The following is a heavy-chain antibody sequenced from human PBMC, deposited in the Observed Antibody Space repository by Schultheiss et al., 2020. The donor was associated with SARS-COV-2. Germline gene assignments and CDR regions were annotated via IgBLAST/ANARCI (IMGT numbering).Heavy chain of an antibody. CDR3: AREQWELGWFDP. Sequence: SETLSLTCTVSGGSISSGDYYWSWIRQPPGKGLEWIGYIYYSGSTNYNPSLKSRVTISVDTSKNQFSLKLSSVTAADTAVYYCAREQWELGWFDPWGQGTLVTVSS. CDR2: IYYSGST. D-gene: IGHD1-26*01. J-gene: IGHJ5*02. CDR1: GGSISSGDYY. V-gene: IGHV4-61*08.